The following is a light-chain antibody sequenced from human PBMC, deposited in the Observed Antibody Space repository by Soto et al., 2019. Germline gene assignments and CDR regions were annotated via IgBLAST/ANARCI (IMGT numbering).Light chain of an antibody. J-gene: IGKJ1*01. V-gene: IGKV3-20*01. CDR3: QQYGSSPPP. CDR2: GAS. CDR1: QSISRY. Sequence: VLTQSAGTLSLYPGERTTLSCRASQSISRYLAWYQQKPGQGPRLLIYGASSRATGTPDRFSGSGSGTDFTLTINRLEPEDFALYYCQQYGSSPPPFGQGTKADIK.